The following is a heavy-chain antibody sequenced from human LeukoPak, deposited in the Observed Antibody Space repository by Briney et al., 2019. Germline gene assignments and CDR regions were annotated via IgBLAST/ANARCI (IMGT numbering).Heavy chain of an antibody. CDR2: INYSGNT. CDR3: ATPGAYYSENTGDY. Sequence: SSETLSLTCTVSGDSISSSPYFRGWLRQLPGKGLEWIGSINYSGNTYFNPSLQSRVTISIVTSKNQFSLKLTSVTAADTAVYYCATPGAYYSENTGDYWGQGTLVTVSS. J-gene: IGHJ4*02. D-gene: IGHD1-26*01. V-gene: IGHV4-39*01. CDR1: GDSISSSPYF.